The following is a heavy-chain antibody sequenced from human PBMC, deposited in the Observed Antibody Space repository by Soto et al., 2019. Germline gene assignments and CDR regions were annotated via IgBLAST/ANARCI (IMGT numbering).Heavy chain of an antibody. V-gene: IGHV4-30-2*01. CDR2: IYHSGST. Sequence: SETLSLTCAVSGGSISSGGYSWSWIRQPPGKGLEWIGYIYHSGSTYYNPSLKSRVTISVDRSKNQFSLKLSSVTAADTAVYYCARVNRLGGGYDLYWFDTWGQGTLVTVSS. J-gene: IGHJ5*02. CDR3: ARVNRLGGGYDLYWFDT. CDR1: GGSISSGGYS. D-gene: IGHD5-12*01.